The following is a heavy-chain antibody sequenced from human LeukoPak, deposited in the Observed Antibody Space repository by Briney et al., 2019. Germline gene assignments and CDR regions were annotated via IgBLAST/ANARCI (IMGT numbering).Heavy chain of an antibody. CDR3: ARPRIAVAGISAFDI. CDR2: IYPGDSDT. J-gene: IGHJ3*02. CDR1: GYSFTSYW. D-gene: IGHD6-19*01. V-gene: IGHV5-51*01. Sequence: GESLKISCKGSGYSFTSYWIGWVRQMPGKGLEWMGIIYPGDSDTRYSPSFQGQVTISADKSISTAYLQWSSLKASDTAMYYCARPRIAVAGISAFDIWGQGTMVTVSS.